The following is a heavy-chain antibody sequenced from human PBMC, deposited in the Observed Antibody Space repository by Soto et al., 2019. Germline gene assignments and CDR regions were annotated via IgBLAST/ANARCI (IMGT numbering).Heavy chain of an antibody. CDR2: LSYDGSNK. J-gene: IGHJ3*02. Sequence: QVQLVESGGGVVQPGRSLRLSCAASGFTFSSYAMHWVRQAPGKGLEWVAVLSYDGSNKYYADSVKGRFTISRDNSKNTLYLQMNSLRAEDTAVYYCARMSGATEAFDIWGQGTMVTVSS. CDR3: ARMSGATEAFDI. CDR1: GFTFSSYA. V-gene: IGHV3-30-3*01. D-gene: IGHD1-26*01.